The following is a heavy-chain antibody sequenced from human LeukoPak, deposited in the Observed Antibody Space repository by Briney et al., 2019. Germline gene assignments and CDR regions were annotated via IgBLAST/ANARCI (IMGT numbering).Heavy chain of an antibody. CDR2: ITRSGSNL. J-gene: IGHJ4*02. CDR3: ARNFDS. CDR1: GFTFTSSD. Sequence: PGGSLRLSCVASGFTFTSSDFNWIRQAPGEGLEWLSTITRSGSNLYYADSVKGRFTTSRDGAKDSVYLQMESLRVEDTAIYYCARNFDSWGQGTLVTVSS. V-gene: IGHV3-21*01.